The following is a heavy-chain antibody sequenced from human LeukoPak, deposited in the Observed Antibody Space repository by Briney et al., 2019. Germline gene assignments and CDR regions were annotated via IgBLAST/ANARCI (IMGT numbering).Heavy chain of an antibody. J-gene: IGHJ4*02. CDR2: INPNSGGA. Sequence: ASVKVSCKASGYTFTDYYIHWVRQAPGQGLEWMGRINPNSGGAIYAQKSQGRATMTRDTSISTAYMELSRLTSDDTAVYYCTRDHWGSNYWGQGTLVTVSS. V-gene: IGHV1-2*06. CDR1: GYTFTDYY. CDR3: TRDHWGSNY. D-gene: IGHD7-27*01.